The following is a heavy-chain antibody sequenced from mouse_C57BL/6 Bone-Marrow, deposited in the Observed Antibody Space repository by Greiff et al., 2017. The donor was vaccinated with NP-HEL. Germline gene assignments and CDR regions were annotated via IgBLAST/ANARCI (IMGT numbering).Heavy chain of an antibody. CDR3: VRAHDYGSSYEYFDV. D-gene: IGHD1-1*01. J-gene: IGHJ1*03. CDR1: GFTFNTYA. CDR2: IRSKSSNYAT. Sequence: EVQLQESGGGLVQPKGSLKLSCAASGFTFNTYAMHWVRQAPGKGLEWVARIRSKSSNYATYYADSVKDRFTISRDDSQSMLYLQMNNLKTEDTAMYYCVRAHDYGSSYEYFDVWGTGTTVTVSS. V-gene: IGHV10-3*01.